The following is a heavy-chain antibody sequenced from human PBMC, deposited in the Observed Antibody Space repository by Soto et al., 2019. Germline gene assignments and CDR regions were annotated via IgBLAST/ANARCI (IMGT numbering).Heavy chain of an antibody. CDR3: ARGTVNNVLAGPSDY. J-gene: IGHJ4*02. CDR1: GYTFTSYF. Sequence: VASVKVSCKASGYTFTSYFLHWVRQAPGQGLEWMGIINPGAGSTTYAQNFQGRVTMTSDTSTSTVFMELSSLRSDDTAVYYCARGTVNNVLAGPSDYWGQGTLVTVSS. V-gene: IGHV1-46*03. D-gene: IGHD3-9*01. CDR2: INPGAGST.